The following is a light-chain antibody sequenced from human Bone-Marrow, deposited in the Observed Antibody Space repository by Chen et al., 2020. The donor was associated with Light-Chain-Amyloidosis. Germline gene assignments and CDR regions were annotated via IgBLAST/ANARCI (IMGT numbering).Light chain of an antibody. CDR1: SSNIGKNH. Sequence: QSILIQPPSASGTAGQWVTMSCSGTSSNIGKNHVYWYQQFPGMAPKLLIYVSDQRSSGVPGRFSASKAGTSASLAINGLRSEDEADYYCAAWDDSLTGPVFGGGTKLTVL. CDR2: VSD. CDR3: AAWDDSLTGPV. J-gene: IGLJ3*02. V-gene: IGLV1-47*01.